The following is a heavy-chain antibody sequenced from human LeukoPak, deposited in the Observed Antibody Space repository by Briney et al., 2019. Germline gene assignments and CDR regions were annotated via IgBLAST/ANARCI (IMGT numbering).Heavy chain of an antibody. D-gene: IGHD3-3*01. Sequence: SETLSLTCTVSVGSISSGSYYWSWIRQPAGKGLELVGRIYTSESTNYNPSLKSRVTISVDTSKNQFSLKLSSVTAADTAVYYCARDHNYDFWSGYYYNWFDPWGQGTLVTVSS. CDR3: ARDHNYDFWSGYYYNWFDP. CDR1: VGSISSGSYY. V-gene: IGHV4-61*02. J-gene: IGHJ5*02. CDR2: IYTSEST.